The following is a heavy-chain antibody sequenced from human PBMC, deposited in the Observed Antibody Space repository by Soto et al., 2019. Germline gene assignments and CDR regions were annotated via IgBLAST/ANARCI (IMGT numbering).Heavy chain of an antibody. D-gene: IGHD3-22*01. J-gene: IGHJ4*02. CDR1: GYSISSGYY. CDR2: VYHSGST. V-gene: IGHV4-38-2*01. CDR3: ARTHSEDSYYYDSSGFDY. Sequence: SETLSLTCAVSGYSISSGYYWGWIRQPPGKGLEWIGTVYHSGSTFYNPSLKSPVTISVDTSKNQFTLKLSSVTAADTAVYYCARTHSEDSYYYDSSGFDYWGQGTLVTVSS.